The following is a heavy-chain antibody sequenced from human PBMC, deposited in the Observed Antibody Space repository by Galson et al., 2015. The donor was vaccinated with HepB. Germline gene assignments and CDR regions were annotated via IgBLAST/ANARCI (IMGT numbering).Heavy chain of an antibody. CDR3: AKDYMYYYDSSGYPHDAFDI. Sequence: SLRLSCAASGFTFSSYAMSWVRQAPGKGLEWVSAISGSGGSTYYADSVKGRFTISRDNSKNTLYLQMNSLRAEDTAVYYCAKDYMYYYDSSGYPHDAFDIWGQGTMVTVSS. D-gene: IGHD3-22*01. V-gene: IGHV3-23*01. J-gene: IGHJ3*02. CDR2: ISGSGGST. CDR1: GFTFSSYA.